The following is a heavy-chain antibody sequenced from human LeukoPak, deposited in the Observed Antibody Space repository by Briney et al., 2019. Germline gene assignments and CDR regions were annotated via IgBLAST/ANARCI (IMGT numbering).Heavy chain of an antibody. Sequence: GASVKVSCKASGGTFSSYAISWVRQAPGQGLEWMGGIIPIFGTANYAQKFQGRVTITADESTSTAYTELSSLRSEDTAVYYCATRYYYDSSGYLDYWGQGTLVTVSS. CDR2: IIPIFGTA. J-gene: IGHJ4*02. CDR3: ATRYYYDSSGYLDY. CDR1: GGTFSSYA. D-gene: IGHD3-22*01. V-gene: IGHV1-69*13.